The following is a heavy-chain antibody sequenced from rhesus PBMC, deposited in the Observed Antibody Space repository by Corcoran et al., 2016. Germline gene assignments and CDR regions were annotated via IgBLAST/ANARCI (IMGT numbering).Heavy chain of an antibody. Sequence: HVQLRESGPAVVKPSDTLSLTCAVSGDSISSPYWWSWVRQSPRAGLEWIGNIFGSTGSPEYTPSLESRVTISKDTSNTRFSLNLISVTAADNAIYYCARRFGTSFDYWGQGVLVTVSS. D-gene: IGHD4-29*01. J-gene: IGHJ4*01. CDR3: ARRFGTSFDY. CDR2: IFGSTGSP. V-gene: IGHV4-93*01. CDR1: GDSISSPYW.